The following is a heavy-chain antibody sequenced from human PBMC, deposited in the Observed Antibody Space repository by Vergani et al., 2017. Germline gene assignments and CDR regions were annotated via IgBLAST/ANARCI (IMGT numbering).Heavy chain of an antibody. J-gene: IGHJ5*02. D-gene: IGHD6-13*01. CDR2: ISYDGSNK. Sequence: QVQLVESGGGVVQPGRSLRLSCAASGFTFSSYAMHWVRQAPGKGLEWVAVISYDGSNKYYADSVKGRFTISRDNSKNTLYLQMNSLRAEDADVYYCARGSSSWPNWFDPWGQGTLVTVSS. CDR1: GFTFSSYA. V-gene: IGHV3-30-3*01. CDR3: ARGSSSWPNWFDP.